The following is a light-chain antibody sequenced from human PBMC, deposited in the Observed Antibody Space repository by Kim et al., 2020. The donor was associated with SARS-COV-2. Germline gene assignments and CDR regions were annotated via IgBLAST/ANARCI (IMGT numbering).Light chain of an antibody. Sequence: RATINSKSSQSVLYSSNNKNYLAWYQQKPGQPPKLLIYWASTRESGVPDRFSGSGSGTDFTLTISSLQAEDVAVYYCQQYYSTRTFGQGTKVDIK. V-gene: IGKV4-1*01. CDR3: QQYYSTRT. CDR2: WAS. J-gene: IGKJ1*01. CDR1: QSVLYSSNNKNY.